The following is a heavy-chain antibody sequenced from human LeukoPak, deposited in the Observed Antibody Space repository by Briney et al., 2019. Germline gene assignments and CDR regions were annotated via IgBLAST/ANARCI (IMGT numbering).Heavy chain of an antibody. Sequence: GGSLRLSCAASGFTFSSSWMSWVRQAPGKGLEWVANIKQDGSEKYYVDSVKGRFTISRDNAKNSLYLQMNSLKTEDTAVYYCTRGGRQDYYDSSGYLDYWGQGTLVTVSS. V-gene: IGHV3-7*03. CDR1: GFTFSSSW. J-gene: IGHJ4*02. D-gene: IGHD3-22*01. CDR2: IKQDGSEK. CDR3: TRGGRQDYYDSSGYLDY.